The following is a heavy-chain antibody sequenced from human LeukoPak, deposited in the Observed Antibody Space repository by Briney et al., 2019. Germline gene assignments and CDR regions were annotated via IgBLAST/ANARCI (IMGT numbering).Heavy chain of an antibody. J-gene: IGHJ6*04. CDR2: ITTTGDTK. V-gene: IGHV3-48*01. CDR3: VRDAKEGQLLDRSV. Sequence: PGGSLRLSCGGSGFILRDYRMDWVRQAPGKGLEWVSLITTTGDTKYYADSVKGRFTISRDNAKNSLSLQMNSLRAGDTAVDYCVRDAKEGQLLDRSVWGKGTTVIVSS. CDR1: GFILRDYR. D-gene: IGHD2-2*01.